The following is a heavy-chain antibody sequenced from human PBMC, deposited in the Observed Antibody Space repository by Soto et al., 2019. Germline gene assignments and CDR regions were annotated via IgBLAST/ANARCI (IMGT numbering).Heavy chain of an antibody. V-gene: IGHV3-30*18. CDR1: GFTFSSYG. D-gene: IGHD1-26*01. J-gene: IGHJ6*02. Sequence: HPGGSLRLSCAASGFTFSSYGMHWVRQAPGKGLEWVAVISYDGSNKYYADSVKGRFTISRDNSKNTLYLQMNSLRAEDTAVYYCAKDLYSGSPGRGDYYGMDVWGQGTTVTVSS. CDR3: AKDLYSGSPGRGDYYGMDV. CDR2: ISYDGSNK.